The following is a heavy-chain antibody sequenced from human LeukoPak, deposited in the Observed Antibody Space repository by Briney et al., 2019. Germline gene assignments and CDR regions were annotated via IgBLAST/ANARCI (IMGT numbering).Heavy chain of an antibody. D-gene: IGHD3-10*01. CDR2: ISGSGGST. J-gene: IGHJ5*02. V-gene: IGHV3-23*01. Sequence: GGSLRLSCAASGFTFSSYAMSWVRQAPGKGLEWVSAISGSGGSTYYADSVKGRFTISRDNSKNTLYLQMNSLRAEDTAVYYCAKDFNGRIGSGWFDPWGQGTLVTVSS. CDR1: GFTFSSYA. CDR3: AKDFNGRIGSGWFDP.